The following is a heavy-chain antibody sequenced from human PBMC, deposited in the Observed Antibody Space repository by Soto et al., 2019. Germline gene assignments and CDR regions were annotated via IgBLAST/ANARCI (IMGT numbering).Heavy chain of an antibody. CDR3: ARDSPIGSVFSGYDAIDL. CDR1: GGTFSTST. V-gene: IGHV1-69*08. CDR2: ILPILDTA. D-gene: IGHD5-12*01. Sequence: QVQLVQSGAEVKEPGSSVKVSCKASGGTFSTSTFTWVRQAPGQGLEWMGRILPILDTADYAQKFQGSVTITADKSTSTVFMELSSLRSEDTGIYYCARDSPIGSVFSGYDAIDLWGQGTLVTVSP. J-gene: IGHJ4*02.